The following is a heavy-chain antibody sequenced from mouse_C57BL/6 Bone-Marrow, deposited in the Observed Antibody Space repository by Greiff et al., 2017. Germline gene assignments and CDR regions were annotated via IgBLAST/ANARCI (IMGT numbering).Heavy chain of an antibody. CDR2: ISDGGNYS. V-gene: IGHV5-4*01. D-gene: IGHD2-5*01. CDR3: ARGNSNYRYAMDY. J-gene: IGHJ4*01. Sequence: EVQGVESGGGLVKPGGSLKLSCAASGFTFSSYAMSWVRQTPEKRLEWVATISDGGNYSYSPYNVKGRFPISSDNANYHLYLQMSQLKSENTAKYYGARGNSNYRYAMDYWGQGTSVTVSS. CDR1: GFTFSSYA.